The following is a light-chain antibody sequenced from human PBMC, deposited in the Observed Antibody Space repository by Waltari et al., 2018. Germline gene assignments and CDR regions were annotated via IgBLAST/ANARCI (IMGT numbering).Light chain of an antibody. J-gene: IGKJ2*01. CDR3: QQYNHYPYT. V-gene: IGKV1-5*03. CDR2: QAS. Sequence: DIQMTQSPSTLSASIGDRVTITCRASQTVDRWVAWYQQKPTKAPKFLIYQASYLETGVPSRFSGRGSGTEFTLTIAGLEPDDFGTYYCQQYNHYPYTFGQGTKVGI. CDR1: QTVDRW.